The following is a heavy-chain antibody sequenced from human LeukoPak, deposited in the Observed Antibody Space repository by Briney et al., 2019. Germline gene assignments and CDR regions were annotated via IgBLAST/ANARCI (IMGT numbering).Heavy chain of an antibody. CDR3: ARDRRTSSTPNDAFDI. V-gene: IGHV4-59*01. CDR1: GGSISSYY. CDR2: IYYSGST. D-gene: IGHD6-13*01. J-gene: IGHJ3*02. Sequence: SETLSLTCTVSGGSISSYYWSWLRQPPGEGLEWIGYIYYSGSTNYNPSLESRVTISVDTSKNKFSLKLSSVTAADTAVYYCARDRRTSSTPNDAFDIWGQGTMVTVSS.